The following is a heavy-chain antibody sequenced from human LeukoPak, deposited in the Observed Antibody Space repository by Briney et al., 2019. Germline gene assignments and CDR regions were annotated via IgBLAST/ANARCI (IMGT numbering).Heavy chain of an antibody. Sequence: GGSLRLSCAASGFTFSNYSPHWVRQAPRKRLVWVSRINSDGSSTSYADSVKGRFTISRDNAKNTLYLQMNSLRAEDTAVYYCARDCSAGSCSWGQGTMGTVS. CDR3: ARDCSAGSCS. CDR2: INSDGSST. J-gene: IGHJ3*01. V-gene: IGHV3-74*01. D-gene: IGHD2-15*01. CDR1: GFTFSNYS.